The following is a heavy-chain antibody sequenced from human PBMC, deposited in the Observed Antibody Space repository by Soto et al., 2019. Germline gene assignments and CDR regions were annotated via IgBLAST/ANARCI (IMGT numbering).Heavy chain of an antibody. V-gene: IGHV3-23*01. D-gene: IGHD6-19*01. CDR2: ISGSGGST. CDR3: ACSIAVAAPNDY. J-gene: IGHJ4*02. Sequence: EVQLLESGGGLVQPGGSLRLSCAASGFTFSSYAMSWVRQASGKGLEWVSAISGSGGSTYYADSVKGRFTISRDNSKNTLYPQMTSLRAEDTAVYYCACSIAVAAPNDYWGQGTLVTVSS. CDR1: GFTFSSYA.